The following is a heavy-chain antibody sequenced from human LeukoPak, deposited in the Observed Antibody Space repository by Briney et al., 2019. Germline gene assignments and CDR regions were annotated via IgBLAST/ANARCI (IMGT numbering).Heavy chain of an antibody. CDR3: ARGASYGYFPD. D-gene: IGHD5-18*01. J-gene: IGHJ4*02. Sequence: GASVKVSCKASGYTFTGYYMHWVRQAPGQGLEWMGWINPNSGGTNYAQKFQGRVTMTRNASISTAYMELSSLRSEDTAVYYCARGASYGYFPDWGQGTLVTVSS. CDR1: GYTFTGYY. V-gene: IGHV1-2*02. CDR2: INPNSGGT.